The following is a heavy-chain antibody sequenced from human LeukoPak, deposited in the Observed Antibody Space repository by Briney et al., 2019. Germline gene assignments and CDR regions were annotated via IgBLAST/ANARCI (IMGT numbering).Heavy chain of an antibody. CDR3: ATDFYDST. CDR2: IRSNSDGGTI. CDR1: SYIFSDAW. Sequence: GGSLRLSCAASSYIFSDAWMNWVRQAPGKGLEWVGRIRSNSDGGTIDYAAPVKGRFTLSRDDSKTTLYLQMNSLQTEDTAVYYCATDFYDSTWGQGTLVTVSS. J-gene: IGHJ5*02. D-gene: IGHD3-22*01. V-gene: IGHV3-15*07.